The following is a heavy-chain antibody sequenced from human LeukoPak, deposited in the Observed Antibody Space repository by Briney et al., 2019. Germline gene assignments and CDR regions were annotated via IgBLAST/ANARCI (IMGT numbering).Heavy chain of an antibody. Sequence: AGGSLRLSCAASGFAFSTYWMHWVRQAPGKGLVWVSRINSDGSSTTYADSVKGRFTISRDNAKNTLYLQMNSLRAEDTAVYYCARYSVATLNYWGQGTLVTVSS. D-gene: IGHD4-23*01. CDR1: GFAFSTYW. V-gene: IGHV3-74*01. J-gene: IGHJ4*02. CDR2: INSDGSST. CDR3: ARYSVATLNY.